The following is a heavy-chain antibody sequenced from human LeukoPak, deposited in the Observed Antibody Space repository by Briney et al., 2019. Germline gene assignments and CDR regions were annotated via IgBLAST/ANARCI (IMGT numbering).Heavy chain of an antibody. Sequence: GESLQISCKASGYDFTSYWIGWVRQMPGKGLEWMGIIYPGDSDTRYSPSFQGQVTISADKSISTAYLQWSSLKASDTAMYYCARLPGIVATIERYFDYWGPGTLVTVSS. CDR3: ARLPGIVATIERYFDY. V-gene: IGHV5-51*01. CDR2: IYPGDSDT. J-gene: IGHJ4*02. D-gene: IGHD5-12*01. CDR1: GYDFTSYW.